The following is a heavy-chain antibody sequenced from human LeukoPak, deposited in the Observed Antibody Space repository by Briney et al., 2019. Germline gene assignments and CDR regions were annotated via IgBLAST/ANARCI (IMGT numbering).Heavy chain of an antibody. CDR1: AGSFNGYS. Sequence: SETLSLTCAVSAGSFNGYSYTWIRQPPGKGLEWIGEIIHSGGTSYNPSLKSRLTISVDTSRKQFSLKLTSVTAADTALYFRARGPLAFRRVAGIFSWGRGTQVTVSS. CDR2: IIHSGGT. J-gene: IGHJ5*02. D-gene: IGHD6-19*01. V-gene: IGHV4-34*01. CDR3: ARGPLAFRRVAGIFS.